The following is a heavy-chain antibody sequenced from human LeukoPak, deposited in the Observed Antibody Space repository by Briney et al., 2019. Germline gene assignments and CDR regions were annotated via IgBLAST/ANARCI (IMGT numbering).Heavy chain of an antibody. Sequence: ASVKVSCKASGYTFTGYYMHWVRQAPGQGLEWMGWINPNSGGTNYAQKFQGRVTMTRDTSISTAYMELSRLRSDDTAVYYCARAPSLGGSYSSYNWFDPWGQGTLVTVSS. D-gene: IGHD1-26*01. CDR2: INPNSGGT. J-gene: IGHJ5*02. CDR1: GYTFTGYY. CDR3: ARAPSLGGSYSSYNWFDP. V-gene: IGHV1-2*02.